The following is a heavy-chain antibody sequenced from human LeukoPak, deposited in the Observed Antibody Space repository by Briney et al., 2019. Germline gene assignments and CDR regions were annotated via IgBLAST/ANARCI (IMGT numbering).Heavy chain of an antibody. CDR2: ISSSGSTI. Sequence: GGSLRLSCAASGFTFSDYYMSWIRQAPGKGLEWVSYISSSGSTIYYADSVKGRFTISRDNSKNTLYLQMNSLRAEDTAVYYCAKDRSFFGDSPRLDHWGQGTLVTVSS. J-gene: IGHJ4*02. CDR1: GFTFSDYY. CDR3: AKDRSFFGDSPRLDH. V-gene: IGHV3-11*01. D-gene: IGHD4-17*01.